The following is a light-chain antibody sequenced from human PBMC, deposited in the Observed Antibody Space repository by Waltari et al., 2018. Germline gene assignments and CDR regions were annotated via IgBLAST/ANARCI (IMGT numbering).Light chain of an antibody. V-gene: IGKV3-20*01. J-gene: IGKJ1*01. Sequence: KATLACWAGQRVSRLVSWQQQKPGQAPRLLIYEASSRATDSPGRCSGSGSGTDFSLTISRLEPEDFAVYYCQKYGTLPATFGQGTKVESK. CDR1: QRVSRL. CDR3: QKYGTLPAT. CDR2: EAS.